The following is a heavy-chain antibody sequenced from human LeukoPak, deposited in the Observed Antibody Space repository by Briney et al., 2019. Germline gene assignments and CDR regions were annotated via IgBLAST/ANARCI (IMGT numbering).Heavy chain of an antibody. CDR2: IWYDGSNK. CDR3: ARDRVGWELQYYFDY. J-gene: IGHJ4*02. CDR1: GFTFSSYG. V-gene: IGHV3-33*01. D-gene: IGHD1-26*01. Sequence: GGSLRLSCAASGFTFSSYGMHWVRQAPGKGLEWVAVIWYDGSNKYYADSVKGRFTISRDNSKNALYLQMNSLRAEDTAVYYCARDRVGWELQYYFDYWGQGTLVTVSS.